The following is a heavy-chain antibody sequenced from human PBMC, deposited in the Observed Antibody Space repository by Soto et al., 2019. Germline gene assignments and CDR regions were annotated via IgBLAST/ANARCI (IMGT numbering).Heavy chain of an antibody. V-gene: IGHV3-64D*08. D-gene: IGHD3-16*01. Sequence: EVQLVESGGGLVQPGGSLRLSCSASGFTISSYAMHWVRQAPGKGLEYVSVTYSKGGSTYYADSVKGRFTISTVNSKNTLNLQMSSMSAEDTAVYYCVRDFWGFDYWGQGTLVTVSS. CDR1: GFTISSYA. CDR2: TYSKGGST. CDR3: VRDFWGFDY. J-gene: IGHJ4*02.